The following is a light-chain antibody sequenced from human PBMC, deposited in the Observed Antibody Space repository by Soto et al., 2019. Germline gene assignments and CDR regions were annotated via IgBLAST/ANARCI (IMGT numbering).Light chain of an antibody. Sequence: PGEGATLSCRASQSVSSNYIAWYQQRPGQTPSLLIYGASTRATGIPDRFSGSGSGTHFTLTISRLDPGDFAVYYCQHFGGTTFTFGQGTRLEIK. J-gene: IGKJ5*01. CDR2: GAS. CDR1: QSVSSNY. CDR3: QHFGGTTFT. V-gene: IGKV3-20*01.